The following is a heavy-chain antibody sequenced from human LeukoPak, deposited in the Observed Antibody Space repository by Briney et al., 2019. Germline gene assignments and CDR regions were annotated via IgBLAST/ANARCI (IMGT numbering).Heavy chain of an antibody. V-gene: IGHV1-2*02. J-gene: IGHJ4*02. D-gene: IGHD6-6*01. Sequence: GASVKVSCKASGYTFTGYYMHWVRQAPGQGLEWMGWINPNSGGTNYAQKFQDRVTMTRDTSISTAYMELSRLRSDDTAVYYCARMYRQLVSNPFDYWGQGTLVTVSS. CDR1: GYTFTGYY. CDR2: INPNSGGT. CDR3: ARMYRQLVSNPFDY.